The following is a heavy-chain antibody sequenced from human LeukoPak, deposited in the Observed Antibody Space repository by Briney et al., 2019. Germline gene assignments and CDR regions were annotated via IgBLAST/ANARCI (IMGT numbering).Heavy chain of an antibody. Sequence: GGSLRLSCAASGFTFYDYAMHWVRQAPGKGLEWVSGISWNSGSIVYADSVKGGFTISRGNAENSLYLQMNSLRAEHMALYYCARGRNLDYWGQGTLVTVSS. CDR3: ARGRNLDY. D-gene: IGHD2-15*01. CDR1: GFTFYDYA. V-gene: IGHV3-9*03. J-gene: IGHJ4*02. CDR2: ISWNSGSI.